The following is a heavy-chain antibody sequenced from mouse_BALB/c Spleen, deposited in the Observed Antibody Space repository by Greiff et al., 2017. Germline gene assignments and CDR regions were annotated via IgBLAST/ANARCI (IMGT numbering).Heavy chain of an antibody. CDR3: ARHPEDYLPGWFAY. CDR1: GFTFSSYG. J-gene: IGHJ3*01. D-gene: IGHD1-1*01. V-gene: IGHV5-6*01. CDR2: ISSGGSYT. Sequence: EVHLVESGGDLVKPGGSLKLSCAASGFTFSSYGMSWVRQTPDKRLEWVATISSGGSYTYYPDSVKGRFTISRDNAKNTLYLQVSSLKSEDTAMYYCARHPEDYLPGWFAYWGQGTLVTVSA.